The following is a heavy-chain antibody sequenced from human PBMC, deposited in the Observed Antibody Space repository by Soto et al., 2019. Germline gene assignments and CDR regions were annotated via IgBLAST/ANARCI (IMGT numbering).Heavy chain of an antibody. V-gene: IGHV3-23*01. CDR2: ISGSGRST. J-gene: IGHJ4*02. CDR1: GFTFSSYA. Sequence: GGSLRLSCAASGFTFSSYAMSWVRQAPGKGLEWVSAISGSGRSTYYADSVKGRFTISRDNSKNTLYLQMNSLRAEDTAVYYCAQEDSDSSDAYWGQGTLVTVSS. CDR3: AQEDSDSSDAY. D-gene: IGHD6-6*01.